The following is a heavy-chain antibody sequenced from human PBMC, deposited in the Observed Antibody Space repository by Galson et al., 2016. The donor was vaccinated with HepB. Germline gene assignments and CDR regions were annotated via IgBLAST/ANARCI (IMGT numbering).Heavy chain of an antibody. V-gene: IGHV3-23*01. J-gene: IGHJ3*02. Sequence: SLRLSCAASGFTFDNYGMSWVRQAPGKGLEWVSSISERGGSTYYADSVKGRFTISRDNSKNTLYLQMNSLRAEDTAVYYCAREGGSGALDIWGQGTMVTVSS. D-gene: IGHD3-10*01. CDR3: AREGGSGALDI. CDR2: ISERGGST. CDR1: GFTFDNYG.